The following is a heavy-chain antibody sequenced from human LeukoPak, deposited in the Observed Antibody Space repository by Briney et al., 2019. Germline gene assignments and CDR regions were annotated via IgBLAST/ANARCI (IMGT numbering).Heavy chain of an antibody. CDR1: GGTFSSYA. Sequence: ASVKVSCKASGGTFSSYAISWVRQAPGQGLEWMGGIIPIFGTANYAQKFQGRVTITADESTGTAYMELSSLRSEDTAVYYCARVGTGGWYFDYWGQGTLVTVSS. J-gene: IGHJ4*02. V-gene: IGHV1-69*13. CDR2: IIPIFGTA. D-gene: IGHD6-19*01. CDR3: ARVGTGGWYFDY.